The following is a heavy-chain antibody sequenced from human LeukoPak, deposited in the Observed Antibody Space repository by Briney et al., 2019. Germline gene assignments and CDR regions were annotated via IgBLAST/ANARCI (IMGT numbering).Heavy chain of an antibody. CDR2: INLNSGGT. CDR1: GYTFSDYY. D-gene: IGHD3-22*01. J-gene: IGHJ1*01. Sequence: ASVKVSCKASGYTFSDYYIHWVRQAPGQGLEWMGWINLNSGGTNYAQKFQGRVTMTRDTSISTAYMELSRLRSDDTAVYYCASGRPYYYDSSGRVYFQHWGQGTLVTVSS. V-gene: IGHV1-2*02. CDR3: ASGRPYYYDSSGRVYFQH.